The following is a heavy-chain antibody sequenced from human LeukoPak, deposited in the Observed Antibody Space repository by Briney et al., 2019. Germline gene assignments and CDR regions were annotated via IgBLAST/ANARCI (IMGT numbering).Heavy chain of an antibody. CDR3: ARLRGYSYGSVRFDP. CDR1: GGSFSGYY. Sequence: ASETLSLTCAVYGGSFSGYYWSWILQPPGKGLEWIGEINHSGSTNYNPSLKSRVTISVDTSKNQFSLKLSSVTAADTAVYYCARLRGYSYGSVRFDPWGQGTLVTVSS. V-gene: IGHV4-34*01. CDR2: INHSGST. J-gene: IGHJ5*02. D-gene: IGHD5-18*01.